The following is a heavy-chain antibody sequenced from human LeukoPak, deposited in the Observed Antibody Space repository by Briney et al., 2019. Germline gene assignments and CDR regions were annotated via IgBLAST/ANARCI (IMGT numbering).Heavy chain of an antibody. CDR2: INQDGGQK. CDR1: GFTFSSYW. CDR3: ARARSSYGYGDAFDI. D-gene: IGHD5-18*01. J-gene: IGHJ3*02. V-gene: IGHV3-7*01. Sequence: GGSLRLSCAASGFTFSSYWMRWVRQAPGKGLEWVANINQDGGQKNYMDSVKGRFTVSRDNAGNSLFLQMNSLRVEDTAVYYCARARSSYGYGDAFDIWGQGTMVTVSS.